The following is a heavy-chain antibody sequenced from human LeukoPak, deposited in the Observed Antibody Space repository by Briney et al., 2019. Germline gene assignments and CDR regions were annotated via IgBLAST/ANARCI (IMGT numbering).Heavy chain of an antibody. CDR2: ICYSGST. CDR3: ARDGDYGDLDY. V-gene: IGHV4-59*01. CDR1: GGSISSYY. D-gene: IGHD4-17*01. Sequence: SETLSLTCTVSGGSISSYYWSWIRQPPGKGLEWIGYICYSGSTNYNPSLKSRVTISVDTSKNQFSLKLSSVTAADTAVYYCARDGDYGDLDYWGQGTLVTVSS. J-gene: IGHJ4*02.